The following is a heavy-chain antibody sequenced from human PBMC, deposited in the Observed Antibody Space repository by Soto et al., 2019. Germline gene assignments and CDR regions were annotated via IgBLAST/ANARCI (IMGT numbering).Heavy chain of an antibody. CDR3: AKDLSQQWLAEGNAFDI. CDR2: ISGSGGST. CDR1: GLTFSSYA. J-gene: IGHJ3*02. Sequence: GGSLRLSCAASGLTFSSYAMSWVRQAPGKGLKWVSAISGSGGSTYYADSVKGRFTISRDNSTNTLNLQMNSLRAEDTAVYYCAKDLSQQWLAEGNAFDIWGQGTMVTVS. D-gene: IGHD6-19*01. V-gene: IGHV3-23*01.